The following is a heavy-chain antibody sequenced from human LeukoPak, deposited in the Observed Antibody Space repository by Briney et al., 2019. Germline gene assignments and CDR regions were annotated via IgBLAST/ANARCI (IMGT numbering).Heavy chain of an antibody. CDR3: AKLANYYDSSGYPNTPTNWFDP. D-gene: IGHD3-22*01. CDR2: IIPILGIA. Sequence: ASVKVSCKASGGTFSSYAISWVRQAPGQGLEWMGRIIPILGIANYAQKFQGRVTITADKSTSTAYMELSSLRSEDTAVYYCAKLANYYDSSGYPNTPTNWFDPWGQGTLVTVSS. CDR1: GGTFSSYA. V-gene: IGHV1-69*04. J-gene: IGHJ5*02.